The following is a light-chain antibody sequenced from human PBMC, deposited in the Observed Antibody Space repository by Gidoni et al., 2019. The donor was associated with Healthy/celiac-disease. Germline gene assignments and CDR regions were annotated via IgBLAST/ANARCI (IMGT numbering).Light chain of an antibody. V-gene: IGLV3-10*01. Sequence: SYELTQPPSVSVSPGQTARITCSGDALPKKYAYWYQQKSGQAPVLVIYEDSKRPSGIPERFSSSSSGTMATLTISGAQVEDEADYYCYSTDSSGNHRRVFGGGTKLTVL. CDR2: EDS. J-gene: IGLJ3*02. CDR1: ALPKKY. CDR3: YSTDSSGNHRRV.